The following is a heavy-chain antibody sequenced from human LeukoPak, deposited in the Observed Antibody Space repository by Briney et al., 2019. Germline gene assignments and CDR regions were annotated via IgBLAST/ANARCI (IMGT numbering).Heavy chain of an antibody. CDR3: TKDGGIAARLVDH. V-gene: IGHV3-23*01. Sequence: PGGSLRLSCAGSGFTFNSYAMSWVRQAPGKGLEWVSSISGSGASTYFADSVKGRFAISRDNSKNTLYLQMNSLRGEDTAVYYCTKDGGIAARLVDHWGQGTLVTVSS. J-gene: IGHJ4*02. CDR1: GFTFNSYA. CDR2: ISGSGAST. D-gene: IGHD6-6*01.